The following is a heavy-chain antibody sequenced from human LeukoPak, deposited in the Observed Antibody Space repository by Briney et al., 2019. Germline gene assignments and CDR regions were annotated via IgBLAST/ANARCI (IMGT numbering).Heavy chain of an antibody. V-gene: IGHV3-30*04. J-gene: IGHJ4*02. D-gene: IGHD6-6*01. CDR1: GFTFSDSA. Sequence: PGGSLRLSCAASGFTFSDSAIHWVRQAPGKGLEGVAVISYDGSNKYYADSVKGRFTISRDNSKNTLYLQMNSLRAEDTAVYYCARDWQPVWYSSSAVPDYWGQGTLVTVSS. CDR2: ISYDGSNK. CDR3: ARDWQPVWYSSSAVPDY.